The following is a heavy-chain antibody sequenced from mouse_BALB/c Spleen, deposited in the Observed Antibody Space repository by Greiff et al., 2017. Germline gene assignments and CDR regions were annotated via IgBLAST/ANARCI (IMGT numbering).Heavy chain of an antibody. J-gene: IGHJ2*01. CDR3: ARHERGSTVVDYYFDY. V-gene: IGHV1-62-2*01. Sequence: VQLVESGAELVKPGASVKLSCKASGYTFTEYIIHWVKQRSGQGLEWIGWFYPGSGSIKYNEKFKDKATLTADKSSSTVYMELSRLTSEDSAVYFCARHERGSTVVDYYFDYWGQGTTLTVSS. CDR1: GYTFTEYI. CDR2: FYPGSGSI. D-gene: IGHD1-1*01.